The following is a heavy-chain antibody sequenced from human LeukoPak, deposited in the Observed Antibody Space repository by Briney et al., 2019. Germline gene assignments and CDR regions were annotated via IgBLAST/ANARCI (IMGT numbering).Heavy chain of an antibody. CDR3: ARDPSLRDYDFWSGQGYFDY. Sequence: VASVKVSCNASGYTFTSYGISWVRQAPGQGLEWMGWISAYNSNTNYAQKLQGRVTMTTDTSTSTAYMELRSLRSDDTAVYYCARDPSLRDYDFWSGQGYFDYWGQGTLVTVSS. V-gene: IGHV1-18*01. CDR2: ISAYNSNT. D-gene: IGHD3-3*01. CDR1: GYTFTSYG. J-gene: IGHJ4*02.